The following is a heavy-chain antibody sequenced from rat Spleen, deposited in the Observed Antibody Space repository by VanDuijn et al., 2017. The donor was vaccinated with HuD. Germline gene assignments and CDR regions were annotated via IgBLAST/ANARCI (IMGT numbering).Heavy chain of an antibody. CDR2: ITYSGGGT. J-gene: IGHJ2*01. D-gene: IGHD1-2*01. CDR3: TTSIAATTY. Sequence: EVQLVESGGGLVQPGRSLRLSCAASGFTFSDYYMAWVRQAPTKGLEWVASITYSGGGTYSPDSVKGRFILSRDNAKSTLYLQMNSLKSDDTATYYCTTSIAATTYWGQGVMVTVSS. CDR1: GFTFSDYY. V-gene: IGHV5-20*01.